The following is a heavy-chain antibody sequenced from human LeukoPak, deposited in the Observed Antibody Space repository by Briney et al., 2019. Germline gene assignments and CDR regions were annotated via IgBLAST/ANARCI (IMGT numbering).Heavy chain of an antibody. Sequence: SETLSLTCTVSGGSISSSRDYWAWIRQPPGKGLEWIANIYYSGSTYYSPSLKSRVTISVDTSKNQFSLKLSSVTAADTAVYYCARDPPHCSGGSCYSFDYWGQGTLVTVSS. CDR1: GGSISSSRDY. D-gene: IGHD2-15*01. J-gene: IGHJ4*02. V-gene: IGHV4-39*07. CDR3: ARDPPHCSGGSCYSFDY. CDR2: IYYSGST.